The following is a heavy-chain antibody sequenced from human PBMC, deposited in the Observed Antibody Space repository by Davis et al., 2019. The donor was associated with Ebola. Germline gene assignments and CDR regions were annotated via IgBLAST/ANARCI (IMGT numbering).Heavy chain of an antibody. D-gene: IGHD2-8*01. Sequence: GESLKVSCKASGYTFTSYGISWVRQAPGQGLEWMGWISAYNGNTNYAQKLQGRVTMTTDTSTSTAYMELRSLRSDDTAVYYCARGEARDCTNGVCYYYYYGMDVWGKGTTVTVSS. CDR2: ISAYNGNT. V-gene: IGHV1-18*01. CDR1: GYTFTSYG. J-gene: IGHJ6*04. CDR3: ARGEARDCTNGVCYYYYYGMDV.